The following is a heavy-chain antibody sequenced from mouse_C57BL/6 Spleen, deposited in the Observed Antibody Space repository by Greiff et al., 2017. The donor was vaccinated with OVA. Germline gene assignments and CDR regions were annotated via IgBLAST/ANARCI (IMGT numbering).Heavy chain of an antibody. D-gene: IGHD2-3*01. J-gene: IGHJ4*01. V-gene: IGHV7-3*01. CDR2: IRNKANGYTT. Sequence: EVKLEESGGGLVQPGGSLSLSCAASGFTFTDYYMSWVRQPPGKALEWLGFIRNKANGYTTEYSASVKGRFTISRDNSQSILYLQMNALRAEDSATYYCARMAPYYAMDYWGQGTSVTVSS. CDR3: ARMAPYYAMDY. CDR1: GFTFTDYY.